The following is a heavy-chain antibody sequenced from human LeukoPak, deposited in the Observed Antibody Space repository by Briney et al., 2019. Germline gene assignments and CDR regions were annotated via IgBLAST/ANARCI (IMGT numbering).Heavy chain of an antibody. D-gene: IGHD4-23*01. V-gene: IGHV3-64*01. CDR3: ARGVFLRWVYFDY. CDR2: ISSNGGST. Sequence: GGSLRLSCAASGFTFSSYAMSWVRQAPGKGLEYVSAISSNGGSTYYANSVKGRFTISRDNSKNTLYLQMGSLRAEDMAVYYCARGVFLRWVYFDYWGQGTLVTVSS. J-gene: IGHJ4*02. CDR1: GFTFSSYA.